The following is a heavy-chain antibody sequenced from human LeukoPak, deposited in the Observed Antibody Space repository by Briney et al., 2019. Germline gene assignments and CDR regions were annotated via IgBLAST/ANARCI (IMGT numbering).Heavy chain of an antibody. CDR2: ISSSGRYI. CDR1: GFTFSIYS. J-gene: IGHJ4*02. V-gene: IGHV3-21*01. Sequence: GGSLRLSCAASGFTFSIYSMNWVRQAPGKGPEWVSYISSSGRYIDYADSVRGRFTISRDNSKNTLYLQMKSLRAEDTAVYYCARDFYCSRTSCYAPSFDYWGQGTLVTVSS. CDR3: ARDFYCSRTSCYAPSFDY. D-gene: IGHD2-2*01.